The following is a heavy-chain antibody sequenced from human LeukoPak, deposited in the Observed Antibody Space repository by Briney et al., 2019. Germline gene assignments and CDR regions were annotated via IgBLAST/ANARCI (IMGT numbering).Heavy chain of an antibody. CDR2: INTNTGNP. J-gene: IGHJ5*02. V-gene: IGHV7-4-1*02. CDR1: GYTFTSYA. Sequence: GASVKVSCKASGYTFTSYAMNWVRQAPGQGLEWMGWINTNTGNPTYAQGFTGRFVFSLDTSVSTAYLQISSLKAEDTAVYYCARAAYPYYDSSGYYSPGSYRKPNWFDPWGQGTLVTVSS. D-gene: IGHD3-22*01. CDR3: ARAAYPYYDSSGYYSPGSYRKPNWFDP.